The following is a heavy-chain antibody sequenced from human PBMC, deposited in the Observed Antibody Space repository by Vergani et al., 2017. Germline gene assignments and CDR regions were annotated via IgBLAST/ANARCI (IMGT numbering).Heavy chain of an antibody. V-gene: IGHV4-4*08. CDR2: IYHRGGD. D-gene: IGHD3-9*01. J-gene: IGHJ4*02. Sequence: VRLQESGPGLVKPSETLALTCNVSGGSISSYYWGWIRQSPKRGLEWIGNIYHRGGDYYNPSLKGRVTISVDTSKNQFSLEVTSVTAADTAIYFCARTGSFILRYFHWALWGQGTLVTVSS. CDR1: GGSISSYY. CDR3: ARTGSFILRYFHWAL.